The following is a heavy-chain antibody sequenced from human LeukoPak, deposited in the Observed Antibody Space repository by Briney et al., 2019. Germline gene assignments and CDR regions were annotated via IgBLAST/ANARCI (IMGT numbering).Heavy chain of an antibody. CDR3: ARPRDYYYGMDV. J-gene: IGHJ6*02. CDR1: GGTFSSYA. Sequence: SVKVSCKASGGTFSSYAISWVRQAPGQGLEWMGGIIPIFGTANYAQKFQGRVTIAADESTSTAYMELSSLRSEDTAVYYCARPRDYYYGMDVWGQGTTVTVSS. CDR2: IIPIFGTA. V-gene: IGHV1-69*13.